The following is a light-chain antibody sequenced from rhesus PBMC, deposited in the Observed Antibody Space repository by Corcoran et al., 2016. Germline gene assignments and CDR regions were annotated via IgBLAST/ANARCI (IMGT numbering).Light chain of an antibody. CDR2: GAS. V-gene: IGKV3-53*01. CDR3: QKYNTAPRT. Sequence: QVILTQSPATLSLSPGERATLSCRASQSVCSSLAWYQQKPGQAPRPLINGASSRATDIPARFSGRGSGTEFTLTIRSLEPEDVAVYYCQKYNTAPRTFGQGTKVEIK. J-gene: IGKJ1*01. CDR1: QSVCSS.